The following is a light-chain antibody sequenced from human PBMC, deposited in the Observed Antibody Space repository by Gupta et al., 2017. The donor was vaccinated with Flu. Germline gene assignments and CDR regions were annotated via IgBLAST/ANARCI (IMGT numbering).Light chain of an antibody. CDR1: QSIETY. J-gene: IGKJ1*01. CDR2: NAS. Sequence: DTQMTQSPSSLSASVGDRVTITCRASQSIETYLNWYQQKPGKAPNLLIQNASNLETGVPSRFSGSGSGKDFSLSISSRQRDDFATYYCQQTDNIPPWTFGQGTKVEIK. V-gene: IGKV1-39*01. CDR3: QQTDNIPPWT.